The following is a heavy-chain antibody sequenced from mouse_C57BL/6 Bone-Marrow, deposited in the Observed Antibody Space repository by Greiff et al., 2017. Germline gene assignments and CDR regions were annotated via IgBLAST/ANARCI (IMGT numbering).Heavy chain of an antibody. V-gene: IGHV1-69*01. D-gene: IGHD1-1*02. J-gene: IGHJ4*01. CDR3: ARGGYYAMDY. CDR1: GYTFTSYW. CDR2: IDPYDSYP. Sequence: VQLQQSGAELVMPGASVKLSCKASGYTFTSYWMHWVKQRPGQGLEWIGEIDPYDSYPNYNQKFKGKSTLTVDKSSSTAYMQLSSLTSEDSALYYCARGGYYAMDYLGQGTSVTVTS.